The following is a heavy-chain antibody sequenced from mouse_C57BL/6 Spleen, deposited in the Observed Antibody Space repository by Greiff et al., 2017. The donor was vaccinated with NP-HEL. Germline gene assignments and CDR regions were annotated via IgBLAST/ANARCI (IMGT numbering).Heavy chain of an antibody. CDR2: INPYNGDT. V-gene: IGHV1-20*01. J-gene: IGHJ4*01. CDR1: GYSFTGYF. D-gene: IGHD2-5*01. CDR3: ATYSNYDYYAMDY. Sequence: VQLQQSGPELVKPGDSVKISCKASGYSFTGYFMNWVMQSHGKSLEWIGRINPYNGDTFYNQKFKGKATLTVDKSSSTAHMELRSLTSEDSAVYYCATYSNYDYYAMDYWGQGTSVTVSS.